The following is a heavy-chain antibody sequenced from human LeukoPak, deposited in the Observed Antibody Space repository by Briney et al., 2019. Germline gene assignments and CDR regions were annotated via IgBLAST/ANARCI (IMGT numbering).Heavy chain of an antibody. Sequence: PSETLSLTCTVSGGSISSSSYYWGWIRQPPGKGLEWIGSIYYSGSTYYNPSLKSRVTISVDTSKNQFSLKLSSVTAADTAVYYCARRSSPYYDYVWGSLGAFDIWGQGTMVTVSS. CDR3: ARRSSPYYDYVWGSLGAFDI. J-gene: IGHJ3*02. CDR2: IYYSGST. V-gene: IGHV4-39*07. CDR1: GGSISSSSYY. D-gene: IGHD3-16*01.